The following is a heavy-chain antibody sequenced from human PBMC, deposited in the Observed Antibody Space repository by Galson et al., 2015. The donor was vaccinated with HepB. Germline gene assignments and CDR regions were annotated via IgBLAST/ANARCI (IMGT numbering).Heavy chain of an antibody. Sequence: SLRLSCAASGFNFNDYYMSWIRQAPGRGLEWLAYISSSASTIYYADSLKGRFIISRDNTKNSLYLQMDSLRAEDTAVYYCARGYTGYGFDLWGQGTMVSVSS. J-gene: IGHJ3*01. V-gene: IGHV3-11*01. CDR3: ARGYTGYGFDL. CDR1: GFNFNDYY. CDR2: ISSSASTI. D-gene: IGHD5-18*01.